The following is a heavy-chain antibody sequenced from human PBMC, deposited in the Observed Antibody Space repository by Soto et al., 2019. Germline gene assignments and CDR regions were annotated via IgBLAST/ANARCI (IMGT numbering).Heavy chain of an antibody. CDR1: GGSISSYY. V-gene: IGHV4-59*01. CDR3: ARDLGRYCSGGSCPSGDWFDP. D-gene: IGHD2-15*01. Sequence: QVQLQESGPGLVKPSETLSLTCTVSGGSISSYYWSWIRQPPGKGLEWIGYIYYSGSTNYDPSLTXXVTISVDPSKXXFXLXXSSVTAADTAVYYCARDLGRYCSGGSCPSGDWFDPWGQGTLVTVSS. J-gene: IGHJ5*02. CDR2: IYYSGST.